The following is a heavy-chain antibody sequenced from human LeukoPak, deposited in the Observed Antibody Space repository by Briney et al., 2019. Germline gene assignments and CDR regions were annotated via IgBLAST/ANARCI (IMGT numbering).Heavy chain of an antibody. Sequence: PSETLSLTCTVSGGSFSSGGYYWSWIRQHPGKGLEWIGYIYYSGSTYYNPSLKSRVTISVDTSKNQFSLKLSSVTAADTAVYYCAASDSSSWYLFDYWGQGTLVTVSS. J-gene: IGHJ4*02. V-gene: IGHV4-31*03. D-gene: IGHD6-13*01. CDR2: IYYSGST. CDR1: GGSFSSGGYY. CDR3: AASDSSSWYLFDY.